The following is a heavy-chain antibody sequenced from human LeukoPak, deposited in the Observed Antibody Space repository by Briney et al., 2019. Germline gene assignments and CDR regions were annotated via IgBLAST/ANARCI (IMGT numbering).Heavy chain of an antibody. J-gene: IGHJ4*02. CDR3: ARDLFSGRSTGFDY. CDR2: ISSIGTTT. Sequence: GGSLRLSCAASGFTFSSYEMNWVRQAPGKGLEWVSYISSIGTTTYYADSVRGRFTISRDNARNSLYLQLNSLRAEDTAVYYCARDLFSGRSTGFDYWGQGSLVTVSS. V-gene: IGHV3-48*03. D-gene: IGHD1-26*01. CDR1: GFTFSSYE.